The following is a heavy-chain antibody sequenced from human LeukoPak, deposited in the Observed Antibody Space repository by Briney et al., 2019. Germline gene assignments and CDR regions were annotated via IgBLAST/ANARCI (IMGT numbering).Heavy chain of an antibody. Sequence: SVKVSCKASGFTSTNFAVQWVRQARGQRLEWIGWIIVGSGATKCAQDFQERVTITRDLSTSTLYMELRSLTSEDTAVYYCAADLSNPRMGASYLDSWGQGTLVTVPS. CDR1: GFTSTNFA. V-gene: IGHV1-58*01. CDR2: IIVGSGAT. D-gene: IGHD3-16*01. CDR3: AADLSNPRMGASYLDS. J-gene: IGHJ4*02.